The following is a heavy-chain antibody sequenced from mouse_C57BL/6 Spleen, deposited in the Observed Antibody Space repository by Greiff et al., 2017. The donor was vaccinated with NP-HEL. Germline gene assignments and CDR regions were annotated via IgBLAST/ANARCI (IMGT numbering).Heavy chain of an antibody. V-gene: IGHV1-39*01. J-gene: IGHJ2*01. CDR1: GYSFTDYN. CDR2: INPNYGTT. Sequence: VHVKQSGPELVKPGASVKISCKASGYSFTDYNMNWVKQSNGKSLEWIGVINPNYGTTSYNQKFKGKATLTVDQSSSTAYMQLNSLTSEDSAVYYCARYNYYYGSSYATFIDYWGQGTTLTVSS. CDR3: ARYNYYYGSSYATFIDY. D-gene: IGHD1-1*01.